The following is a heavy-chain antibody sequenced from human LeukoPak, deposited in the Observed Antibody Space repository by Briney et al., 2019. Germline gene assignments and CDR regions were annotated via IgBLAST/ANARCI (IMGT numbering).Heavy chain of an antibody. Sequence: ASVKVSCKASGYTFTGYYMHWVRQAPGQGLEWMGRINPNSGGTNYAQKFQGRVTMTRDTYISTAYMELSRLRSDDTAVYYCARVLRYCGGGCYDYWGQGTLVTVSS. CDR2: INPNSGGT. CDR3: ARVLRYCGGGCYDY. V-gene: IGHV1-2*06. J-gene: IGHJ4*02. D-gene: IGHD2-21*02. CDR1: GYTFTGYY.